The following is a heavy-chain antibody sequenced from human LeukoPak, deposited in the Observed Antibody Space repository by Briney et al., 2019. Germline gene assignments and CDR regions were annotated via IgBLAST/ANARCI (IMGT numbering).Heavy chain of an antibody. Sequence: GGSLRLSCAASGFTFSSYWMHWVRQAPGKGLVWVSRINSDGSSTSYADSVKGRFTISRDNAKNTLYLQMNSLRAEDTAVYYCASLGDYGDYVFHYWGQGTLVTVSS. J-gene: IGHJ4*02. CDR1: GFTFSSYW. D-gene: IGHD4-17*01. V-gene: IGHV3-74*01. CDR3: ASLGDYGDYVFHY. CDR2: INSDGSST.